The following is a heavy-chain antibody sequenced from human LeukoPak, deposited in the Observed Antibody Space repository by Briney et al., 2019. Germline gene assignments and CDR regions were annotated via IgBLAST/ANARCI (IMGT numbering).Heavy chain of an antibody. CDR1: GASFSDSY. CDR2: INNSGST. Sequence: PSETLSLTCAVYGASFSDSYSSWIRQSPEKGLEWIGEINNSGSTSYNPSLNSRVIMSVDRSKNQFSLRLTSVTAADTAVYYCARGRYGPRLGNWGQGTLVTVSS. D-gene: IGHD3-16*01. CDR3: ARGRYGPRLGN. V-gene: IGHV4-34*01. J-gene: IGHJ4*02.